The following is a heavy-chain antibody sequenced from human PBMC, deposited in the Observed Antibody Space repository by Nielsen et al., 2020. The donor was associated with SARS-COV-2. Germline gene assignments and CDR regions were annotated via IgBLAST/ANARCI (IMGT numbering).Heavy chain of an antibody. J-gene: IGHJ4*02. CDR1: GLTFSSYW. CDR3: VRDSSIVIWSGYPVD. CDR2: IKQDGSEK. Sequence: GESLKISCEEYGLTFSSYWMKWVSKDTGKGLEWVANIKQDGSEKYYGDSVKGRFTISRDNAKNSLYLQMNSLRAEDTAVYYCVRDSSIVIWSGYPVDWGQGTLVTVSS. D-gene: IGHD3-3*01. V-gene: IGHV3-7*01.